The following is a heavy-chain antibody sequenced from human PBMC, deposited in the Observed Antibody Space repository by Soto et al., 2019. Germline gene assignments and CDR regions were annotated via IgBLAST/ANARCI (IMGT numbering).Heavy chain of an antibody. CDR1: GFTFRSYE. D-gene: IGHD6-19*01. CDR2: ISSSGSSI. Sequence: EVQLEESGGGLVQPGGSRRLSCAASGFTFRSYEVNCVRQAPGKGLEWVSYISSSGSSISYADSVEGRSTISRDNVKNSLFLQMNSLTPEDTAVYYCARSSSSGWSPLYPYVMDFWCQWTTVTVSS. J-gene: IGHJ6*02. V-gene: IGHV3-48*03. CDR3: ARSSSSGWSPLYPYVMDF.